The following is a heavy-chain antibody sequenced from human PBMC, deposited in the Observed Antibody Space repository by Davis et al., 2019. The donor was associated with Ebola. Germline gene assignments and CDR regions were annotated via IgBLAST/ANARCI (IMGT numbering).Heavy chain of an antibody. J-gene: IGHJ4*02. V-gene: IGHV3-73*01. CDR2: IRSKANSYAT. D-gene: IGHD1-26*01. CDR1: RFTFSGSA. CDR3: TSTTNLIDY. Sequence: GESLKISCAASRFTFSGSAMHWVRQASGKGLEWVGRIRSKANSYATAYAASVKGRFTISRDDSKNTAYLQMNSLKTEDTAVYYCTSTTNLIDYWGQGTLVTVSS.